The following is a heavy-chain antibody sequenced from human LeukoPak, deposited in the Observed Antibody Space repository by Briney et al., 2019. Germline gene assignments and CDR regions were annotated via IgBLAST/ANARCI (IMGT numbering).Heavy chain of an antibody. CDR3: ARAIAAAGPTPYNWFDP. CDR2: IYTSGST. J-gene: IGHJ5*02. V-gene: IGHV4-61*02. Sequence: SQTLSLTCTVSGGSISSGSYYWSWIRQPAGKGLEWIGRIYTSGSTDYNPSLKSRVTISVDTSKNQFSLKLSSVTAADTAVYYCARAIAAAGPTPYNWFDPWGQGTLVTVSS. D-gene: IGHD6-13*01. CDR1: GGSISSGSYY.